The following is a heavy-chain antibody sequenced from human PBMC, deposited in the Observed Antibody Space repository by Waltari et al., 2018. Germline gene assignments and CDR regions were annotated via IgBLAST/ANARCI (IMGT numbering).Heavy chain of an antibody. CDR3: ARLRSDFWSIAAAGLDSRYYYYMDV. CDR1: GGSISSISYY. V-gene: IGHV4-39*07. J-gene: IGHJ6*03. Sequence: QLQLQESGPGLVKPSETLSLTCTVSGGSISSISYYWGWIRQPPGTGLGGIGSIYYSGSTYYNPSLKSRVTISGDTSKNQFSLKLSSVTAADTAVYYCARLRSDFWSIAAAGLDSRYYYYMDVWGKGTTVTVSS. D-gene: IGHD6-13*01. CDR2: IYYSGST.